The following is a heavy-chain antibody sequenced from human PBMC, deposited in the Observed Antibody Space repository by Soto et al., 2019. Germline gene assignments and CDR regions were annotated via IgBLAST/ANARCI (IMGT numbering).Heavy chain of an antibody. CDR3: ARDLLDDYDSSGYGGGCDY. CDR1: GGTFSSYA. D-gene: IGHD3-22*01. V-gene: IGHV1-69*01. J-gene: IGHJ4*02. Sequence: QVQLVQSGAEVKKPGSSVKVSCKASGGTFSSYAISWVRQAPGQGLEWMGGIIPICGTANYAQKFQGRVTMNADESTSTAYMELNSLRSEDTAVYYCARDLLDDYDSSGYGGGCDYWGQGTLVTVSS. CDR2: IIPICGTA.